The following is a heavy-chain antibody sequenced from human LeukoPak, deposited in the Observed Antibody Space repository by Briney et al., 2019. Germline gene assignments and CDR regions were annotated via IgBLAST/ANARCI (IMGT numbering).Heavy chain of an antibody. Sequence: GSLRLSCAASGFTFSSYWMSWVRQAPGKGLEWVADIKQDGTEKYYVDSVKGRFTISRDNAKNSLYLQMNSLRAEDTAVYYCANLIGYYYDSSGYPDAFDIWGQGTMVTVSS. CDR1: GFTFSSYW. CDR2: IKQDGTEK. D-gene: IGHD3-22*01. CDR3: ANLIGYYYDSSGYPDAFDI. V-gene: IGHV3-7*01. J-gene: IGHJ3*02.